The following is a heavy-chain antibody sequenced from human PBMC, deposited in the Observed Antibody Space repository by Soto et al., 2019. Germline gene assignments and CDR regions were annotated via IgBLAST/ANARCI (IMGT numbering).Heavy chain of an antibody. CDR2: IYYTGST. Sequence: QVQLQESGPGLVKPSQNLSLTCTVSGGSISSGDYYWSWVRQSPGRGLEWIGYIYYTGSTYYNPSLKRRVTISVDASKNQFSLRLSSVTAADTAVYYCARDPMPDYYYYGMDVWGQGTTVTVSS. V-gene: IGHV4-30-4*01. J-gene: IGHJ6*02. D-gene: IGHD2-2*01. CDR1: GGSISSGDYY. CDR3: ARDPMPDYYYYGMDV.